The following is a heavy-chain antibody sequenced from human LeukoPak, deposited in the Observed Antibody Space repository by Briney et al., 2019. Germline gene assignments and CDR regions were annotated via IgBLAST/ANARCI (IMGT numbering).Heavy chain of an antibody. CDR3: ARDFGGIGHFDY. V-gene: IGHV3-66*01. J-gene: IGHJ4*02. CDR2: IYSGGST. Sequence: GGSLRLTCAASGFTVSNNYMSWVRQAPGKGLEWVSIIYSGGSTYYAESVKGRFTISRDNSKNTVYLQMKSVRAEDTAVYYCARDFGGIGHFDYWGQGTLVTVSS. CDR1: GFTVSNNY. D-gene: IGHD3-10*01.